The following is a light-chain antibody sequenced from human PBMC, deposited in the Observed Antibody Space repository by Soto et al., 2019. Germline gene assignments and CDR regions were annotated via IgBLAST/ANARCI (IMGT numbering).Light chain of an antibody. V-gene: IGKV4-1*01. CDR2: WAS. Sequence: DIVMTQSPDSLAVSLGERATINCKSSQSVLYSSNNENYLAWYQQKPGQPPKLLIYWASTRGSGVPDRFSGSGSGKDFTLTISSLQAEDVAVYYCQQYSSTPWTFGQGTKVEIK. J-gene: IGKJ1*01. CDR3: QQYSSTPWT. CDR1: QSVLYSSNNENY.